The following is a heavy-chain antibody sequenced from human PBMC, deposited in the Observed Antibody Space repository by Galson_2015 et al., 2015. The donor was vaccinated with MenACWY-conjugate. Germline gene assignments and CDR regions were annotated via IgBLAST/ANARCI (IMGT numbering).Heavy chain of an antibody. CDR1: GFTFSSYG. J-gene: IGHJ6*02. D-gene: IGHD3-3*01. V-gene: IGHV3-33*01. CDR2: IWYDGSNK. CDR3: ARAQRFLEWSQTGPREYYYYYYGMDV. Sequence: SLRLSCAASGFTFSSYGMHWVRQAPGKGLEWVAVIWYDGSNKYYADSVKGRFTISRDNSKNTLYLQMNSLRAEDTAVYYCARAQRFLEWSQTGPREYYYYYYGMDVWGQGTTVTVSS.